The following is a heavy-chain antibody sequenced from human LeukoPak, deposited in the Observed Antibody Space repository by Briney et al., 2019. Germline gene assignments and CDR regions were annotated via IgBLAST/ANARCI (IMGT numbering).Heavy chain of an antibody. CDR1: GYIFTNFD. CDR3: ARDASGYYNSYFDY. V-gene: IGHV1-18*01. CDR2: ISAYNGNT. J-gene: IGHJ4*02. D-gene: IGHD3-3*01. Sequence: ASVKVSCKASGYIFTNFDINWVRQAPGQGLEWMGWISAYNGNTNYAQKLQGRVTMTTDTSTSTAYMELRSLRSDDTAVYYCARDASGYYNSYFDYWGQGTLVTVSS.